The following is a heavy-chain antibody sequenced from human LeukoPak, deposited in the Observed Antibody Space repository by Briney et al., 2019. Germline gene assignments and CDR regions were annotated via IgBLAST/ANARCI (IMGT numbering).Heavy chain of an antibody. CDR2: IYHSGST. CDR1: GYSISSGYY. V-gene: IGHV4-38-2*02. D-gene: IGHD6-19*01. Sequence: SETLSLTCTVSGYSISSGYYWGWIRQPPGKGLERIGSIYHSGSTYYNPSLKSRVTISVDTSKNQFSLKLSSVTAADTAVYYCARDLRGEQWLVEYYYYYMDVWGKGTTVTVSS. J-gene: IGHJ6*03. CDR3: ARDLRGEQWLVEYYYYYMDV.